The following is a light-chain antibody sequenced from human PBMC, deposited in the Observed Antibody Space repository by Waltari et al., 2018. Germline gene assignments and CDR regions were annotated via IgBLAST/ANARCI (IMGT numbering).Light chain of an antibody. J-gene: IGKJ1*01. V-gene: IGKV4-1*01. CDR1: QSVLYSSDNKNY. Sequence: DIVMTQSPDFLAVSLGERATINRKSSQSVLYSSDNKNYLAWYQQKPGQPHSLLLYWASTRELGVPDRFSGAGSGTDFTLTISNLQPEDAALYFCHQYYLTPWTFGQGTKLEIK. CDR2: WAS. CDR3: HQYYLTPWT.